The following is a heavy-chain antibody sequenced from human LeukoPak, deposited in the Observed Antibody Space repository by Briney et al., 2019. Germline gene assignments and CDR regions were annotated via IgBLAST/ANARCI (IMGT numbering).Heavy chain of an antibody. CDR3: ARDSGGFSLDF. Sequence: GGSLRLSCAASGFTVSSNYMSWVRQAPGKGLEWVSVIYSGGSTYYADSVKGRPTVSRDNVRNSLYLQMSSLRVEDTAVYYCARDSGGFSLDFWGQGTVVTVSS. CDR2: IYSGGST. CDR1: GFTVSSNY. J-gene: IGHJ4*02. D-gene: IGHD3-10*01. V-gene: IGHV3-66*01.